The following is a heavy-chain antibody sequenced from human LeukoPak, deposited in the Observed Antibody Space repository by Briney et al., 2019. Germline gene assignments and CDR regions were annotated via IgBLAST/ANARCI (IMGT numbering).Heavy chain of an antibody. V-gene: IGHV1-2*06. CDR1: GYTFTGYY. CDR2: INPNSGGT. Sequence: GASVKGSCKASGYTFTGYYMHWVRQAPGQGLEWMGRINPNSGGTNYAQKFQGRVTMTRDTSISTAYMELSRLRSDDTAVYYCATPLGVVAATPGAFDIWGQGTMVTVSS. J-gene: IGHJ3*02. CDR3: ATPLGVVAATPGAFDI. D-gene: IGHD2-15*01.